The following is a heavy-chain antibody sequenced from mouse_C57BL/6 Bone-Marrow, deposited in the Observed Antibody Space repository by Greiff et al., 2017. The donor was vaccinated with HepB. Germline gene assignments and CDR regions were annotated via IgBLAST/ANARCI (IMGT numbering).Heavy chain of an antibody. CDR2: IHPNSGST. V-gene: IGHV1-64*01. J-gene: IGHJ2*01. CDR1: GYTFTSYW. D-gene: IGHD1-3*01. Sequence: VQLQQSGAELVKPGASVKLSCKASGYTFTSYWMHWVKQRPGQGLEWIGMIHPNSGSTNYNEKFKSKATLTVDKSSSTAYMQLSSLTSEDSAVYYCASGLKEHYFDYWGQGTTLTVSS. CDR3: ASGLKEHYFDY.